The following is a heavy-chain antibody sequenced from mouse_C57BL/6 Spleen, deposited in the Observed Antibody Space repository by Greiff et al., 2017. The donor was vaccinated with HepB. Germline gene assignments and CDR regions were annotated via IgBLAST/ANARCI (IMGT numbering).Heavy chain of an antibody. V-gene: IGHV5-6*02. CDR3: ARHGSPGSSYGYFDY. CDR2: ISSGGSYT. J-gene: IGHJ2*01. CDR1: GFTFSSYG. Sequence: EVMLVESGGDLVKPGGSLKLSCAASGFTFSSYGMSWVRQTPDKRLEWVATISSGGSYTYYPDSVKGRFTISRDNAKNTLYLQMSSLKSEDTAMYYCARHGSPGSSYGYFDYWGQGTTLTVSS. D-gene: IGHD1-1*01.